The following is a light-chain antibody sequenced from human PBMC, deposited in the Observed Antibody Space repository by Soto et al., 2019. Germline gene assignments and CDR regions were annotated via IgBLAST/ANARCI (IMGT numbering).Light chain of an antibody. V-gene: IGLV1-40*01. Sequence: QSVLTQPPSVSGAPGQRVTISCTGSSSNIGAGYDVHWYQQLPGTAPKLLIYGNSNRPSGVPDRFSGSKSGNTASLTVSGLQADDEAHYYCSSYAGNNMYVVFGGGTKLTVL. CDR2: GNS. CDR3: SSYAGNNMYVV. J-gene: IGLJ2*01. CDR1: SSNIGAGYD.